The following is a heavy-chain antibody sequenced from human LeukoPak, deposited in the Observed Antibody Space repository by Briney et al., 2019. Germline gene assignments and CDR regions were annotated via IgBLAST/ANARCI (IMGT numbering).Heavy chain of an antibody. CDR1: GFTFSIFS. D-gene: IGHD2-2*02. V-gene: IGHV3-21*01. CDR2: ISSKSSYI. CDR3: ASYCSSTSCYTDLDY. Sequence: PRGSLRLSCAASGFTFSIFSMNWVRQAPGKGLEWVSSISSKSSYIDYADSVKGRFTISRDNAKNSLYLQMNSRRAEDTAVYYCASYCSSTSCYTDLDYWGQGTLVTVSS. J-gene: IGHJ4*02.